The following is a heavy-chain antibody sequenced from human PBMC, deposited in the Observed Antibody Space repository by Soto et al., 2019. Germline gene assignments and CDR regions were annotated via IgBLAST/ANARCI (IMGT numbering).Heavy chain of an antibody. Sequence: SVKVSCKASGGTFSSYAISWVRQAPGQGLEWMGGVIPIFGTANYAQKFQGRVTITADESTSTAYMELSSLRSEDTAVYYCASPYGRTTPAFDIWGQGTMVTVSS. CDR1: GGTFSSYA. CDR3: ASPYGRTTPAFDI. D-gene: IGHD1-7*01. J-gene: IGHJ3*02. CDR2: VIPIFGTA. V-gene: IGHV1-69*13.